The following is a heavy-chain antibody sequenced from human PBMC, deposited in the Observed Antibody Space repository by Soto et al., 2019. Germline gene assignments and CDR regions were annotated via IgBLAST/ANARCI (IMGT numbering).Heavy chain of an antibody. J-gene: IGHJ4*02. CDR3: RVGVAD. V-gene: IGHV3-30*03. Sequence: QVQLVESGGGVVQPGRSLRLSCAASGFNFSAYGMHWVRQAPGTGLEMMAVLSFDASKKYYADSVKGRFTISRDTSRNTLYLQMNSLRVEDTAVYYCRVGVADWGQGTRVTVSS. CDR2: LSFDASKK. CDR1: GFNFSAYG. D-gene: IGHD1-26*01.